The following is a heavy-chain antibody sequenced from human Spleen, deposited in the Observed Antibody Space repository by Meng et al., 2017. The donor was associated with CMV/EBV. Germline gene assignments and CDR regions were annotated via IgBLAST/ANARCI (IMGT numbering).Heavy chain of an antibody. J-gene: IGHJ3*02. D-gene: IGHD3-22*01. V-gene: IGHV2-5*01. CDR3: AHSVRYYDSSGYYNDAFDI. CDR1: GFSLSTSGVG. Sequence: SGPTLVKPTQTLTLTCAFSGFSLSTSGVGVGWIRQPPGKALEWLALIYWNDYKRYSPSLKNRLTITKDTSKNQVVLTMTNMDPVDTATYYCAHSVRYYDSSGYYNDAFDIWGQGTKVTVSS. CDR2: IYWNDYK.